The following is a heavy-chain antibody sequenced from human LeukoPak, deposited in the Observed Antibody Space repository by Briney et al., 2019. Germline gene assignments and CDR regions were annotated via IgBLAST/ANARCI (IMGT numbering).Heavy chain of an antibody. CDR3: ARTYCTNGVCYWYYFDY. V-gene: IGHV3-21*01. CDR1: GFTFSSYS. J-gene: IGHJ4*02. Sequence: GGSLRLSCAASGFTFSSYSMNWVRQAPGKGLEWVSSISSSSSYIYYADSVKGRFTISRDNAKNSLYLQMNSLRAEDTAVYYCARTYCTNGVCYWYYFDYWGQGTLXTVSS. D-gene: IGHD2-8*01. CDR2: ISSSSSYI.